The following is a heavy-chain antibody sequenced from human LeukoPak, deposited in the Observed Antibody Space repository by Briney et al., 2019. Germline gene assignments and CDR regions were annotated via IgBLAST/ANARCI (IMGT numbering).Heavy chain of an antibody. J-gene: IGHJ6*02. CDR2: IYYSGSS. V-gene: IGHV4-30-4*01. CDR1: GGSITSGDYY. CDR3: ARVVAGYCSSATCHRYTMDV. Sequence: SQTLSLTCTVSGGSITSGDYYWSWIRQPPGKGLEWIGYIYYSGSSYYSPSLKSRLTISVDTSKNQFSPKLSSVTAADTAVYYCARVVAGYCSSATCHRYTMDVWGQGTTVTVSS. D-gene: IGHD2-2*03.